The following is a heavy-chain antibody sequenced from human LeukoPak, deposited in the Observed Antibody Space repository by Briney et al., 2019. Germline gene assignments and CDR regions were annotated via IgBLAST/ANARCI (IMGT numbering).Heavy chain of an antibody. Sequence: ASVKVSCKVSGTTLTEFSIQWVRHAPGKGLEWMGGFVPEDDETIYAQSFQGRVTMTEDTSTDTAYMELSSLRSEDTAMYYCATIAPGDLFDSWGQGTLVTVSS. CDR2: FVPEDDET. D-gene: IGHD7-27*01. J-gene: IGHJ4*02. CDR3: ATIAPGDLFDS. CDR1: GTTLTEFS. V-gene: IGHV1-24*01.